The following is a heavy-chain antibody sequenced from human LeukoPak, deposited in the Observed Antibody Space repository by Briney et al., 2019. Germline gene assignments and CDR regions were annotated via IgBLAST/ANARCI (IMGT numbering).Heavy chain of an antibody. CDR3: ARDKDWNYSYYYYMDV. V-gene: IGHV3-23*01. CDR1: GFTFSSYA. Sequence: QSGGSLRLSCAASGFTFSSYAMSWVRQAPGKGLEWVSAISGSGGSTYYADSVKGRFAISRDNAKNSLYLQMNSLRAEDTAVYYCARDKDWNYSYYYYMDVWGKGTTVTVSS. CDR2: ISGSGGST. J-gene: IGHJ6*03. D-gene: IGHD1-7*01.